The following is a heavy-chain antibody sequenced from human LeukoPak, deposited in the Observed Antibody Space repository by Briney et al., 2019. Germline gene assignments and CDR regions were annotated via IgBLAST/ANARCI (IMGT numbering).Heavy chain of an antibody. CDR1: GFTFSDYW. V-gene: IGHV3-7*01. Sequence: PGGSLRLSCTASGFTFSDYWMTWVRQAPGKGPEWVANIKQDGSQRYYVDSVRGRFTISRDNAKNSLFLQMNGLRAEDTAVYYCARRGGSSSRRSPIVYWGQGTLVTVSS. CDR2: IKQDGSQR. D-gene: IGHD6-6*01. CDR3: ARRGGSSSRRSPIVY. J-gene: IGHJ4*02.